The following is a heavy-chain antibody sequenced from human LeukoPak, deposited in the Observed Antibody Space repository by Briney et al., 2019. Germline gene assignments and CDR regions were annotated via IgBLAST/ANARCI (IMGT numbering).Heavy chain of an antibody. J-gene: IGHJ5*02. CDR3: AGAYYDSKDNWFDP. V-gene: IGHV1-69*05. CDR1: GGTFSSYA. CDR2: IIPIFGTA. Sequence: GASVKVSCKASGGTFSSYAISWVRQPPGQGLEWMGGIIPIFGTANYAQKFQGRVTITTDESTSTAYMELSSLRSEDTAVYYCAGAYYDSKDNWFDPWGQGTLVTVSS. D-gene: IGHD3-22*01.